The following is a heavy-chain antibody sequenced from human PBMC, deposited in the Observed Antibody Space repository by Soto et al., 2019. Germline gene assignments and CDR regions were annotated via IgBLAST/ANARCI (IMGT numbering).Heavy chain of an antibody. J-gene: IGHJ6*03. CDR1: GFTFSSYS. CDR3: AKGCPYYGGTAPPMDV. CDR2: ISSPSTTI. V-gene: IGHV3-48*01. Sequence: GSLRLSCAASGFTFSSYSMNWVRQAPGKGLEWVSYISSPSTTIYYADSVKGRFTISRDNAKNSLYLQMDSLRAEDTAVYYCAKGCPYYGGTAPPMDVWGEGTTVTVSS. D-gene: IGHD3-10*01.